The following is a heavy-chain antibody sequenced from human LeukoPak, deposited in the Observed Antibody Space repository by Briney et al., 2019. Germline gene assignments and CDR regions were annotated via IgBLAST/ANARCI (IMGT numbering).Heavy chain of an antibody. Sequence: PGGSLRLSCTTSGLTFNICGMHWVRQAPGRGLEWLTLIRPDGPKKFYSDSVKGRFTVSRDNSKNMLYLEMNSLRSEDTAVYYCVKDNPVLHYWGQGILVTVSS. CDR2: IRPDGPKK. J-gene: IGHJ4*02. V-gene: IGHV3-30*02. CDR1: GLTFNICG. CDR3: VKDNPVLHY.